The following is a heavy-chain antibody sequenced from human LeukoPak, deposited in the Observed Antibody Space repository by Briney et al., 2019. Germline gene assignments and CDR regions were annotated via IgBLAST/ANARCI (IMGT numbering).Heavy chain of an antibody. D-gene: IGHD4-17*01. Sequence: SGGSLRLSCAASRFTFSSYYIHWVRQAPGKGLVWVSRINSDGSNTGYADSVKGRFTISRDNAKNTLYLQMNSLRAEDTAVYYCARGYGDGWGQGTLVTVSS. CDR2: INSDGSNT. CDR1: RFTFSSYY. V-gene: IGHV3-74*01. CDR3: ARGYGDG. J-gene: IGHJ4*02.